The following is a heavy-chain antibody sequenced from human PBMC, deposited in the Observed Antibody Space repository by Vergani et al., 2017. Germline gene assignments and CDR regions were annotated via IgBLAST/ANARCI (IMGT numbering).Heavy chain of an antibody. J-gene: IGHJ4*02. CDR3: ARRGTMGGSDFDY. Sequence: EVQLVESGGGLVQPGGSLRLSCAASGFTFSSYEMNWVRQAPGKGLEWVSSISSSSSYIYYADSVKGRFTISRDNAKNSLYLQMNSLRAEDTAVYYCARRGTMGGSDFDYWGQGTLVTVSS. D-gene: IGHD3-16*01. V-gene: IGHV3-48*03. CDR2: ISSSSSYI. CDR1: GFTFSSYE.